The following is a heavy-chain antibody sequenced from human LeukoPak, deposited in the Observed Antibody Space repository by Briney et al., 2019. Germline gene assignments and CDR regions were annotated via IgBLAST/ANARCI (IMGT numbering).Heavy chain of an antibody. J-gene: IGHJ3*02. D-gene: IGHD1-26*01. V-gene: IGHV3-33*06. CDR2: VWYDGSNK. CDR1: VFTFSSYG. CDR3: ANVSKSTAELLSDAFDI. Sequence: PGRSLRLSCAASVFTFSSYGMHWVRQAPGKGLEWVSVVWYDGSNKYYADSVKGRFTISRDNSKNTLYLQMNSLRAEDTAVYYCANVSKSTAELLSDAFDIGGQGTMVTVCS.